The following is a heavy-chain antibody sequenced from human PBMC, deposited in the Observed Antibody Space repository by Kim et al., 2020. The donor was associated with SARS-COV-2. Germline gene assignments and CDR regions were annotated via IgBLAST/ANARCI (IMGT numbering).Heavy chain of an antibody. CDR3: ARLWTGAFDI. V-gene: IGHV1-69*02. D-gene: IGHD2-21*01. CDR2: RA. Sequence: RANYAKKFQGRVTITAAKSTSTAYMELSSLRSEDTAVYYCARLWTGAFDIWGQGTMVTVSS. J-gene: IGHJ3*02.